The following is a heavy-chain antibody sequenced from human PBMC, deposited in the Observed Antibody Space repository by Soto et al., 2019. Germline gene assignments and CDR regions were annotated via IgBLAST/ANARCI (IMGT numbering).Heavy chain of an antibody. Sequence: QVQLQESGPGRVKPSETLSLTCIVSGGSVSSYYWSWIRQPPGKGLEWIGSIPYGGSTNFNPSLKSRLTLSLDTSKNQFPLKLNSVTAAATAVCYCARGVGATHFDYWGQGTLVTVSS. CDR3: ARGVGATHFDY. D-gene: IGHD1-26*01. J-gene: IGHJ4*02. V-gene: IGHV4-59*02. CDR1: GGSVSSYY. CDR2: IPYGGST.